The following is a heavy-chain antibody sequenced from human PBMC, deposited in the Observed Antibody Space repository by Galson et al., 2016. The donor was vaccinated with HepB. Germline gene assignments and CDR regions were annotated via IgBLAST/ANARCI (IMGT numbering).Heavy chain of an antibody. CDR2: IYYSGST. CDR3: AYTYYYDSSGYSPFDY. V-gene: IGHV4-31*03. CDR1: GGSISSDGYY. Sequence: TLSLTCTVSGGSISSDGYYWSWIRQHPGKGLEWIGYIYYSGSTYYNRSLKSRVTISVDTSKNQFSLKLSSVTAADTAVYYCAYTYYYDSSGYSPFDYWGRGTLVTVSS. D-gene: IGHD3-22*01. J-gene: IGHJ4*02.